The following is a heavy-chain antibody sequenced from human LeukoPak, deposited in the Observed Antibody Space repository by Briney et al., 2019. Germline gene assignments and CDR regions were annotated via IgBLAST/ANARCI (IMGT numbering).Heavy chain of an antibody. Sequence: GGSLRLSSAASGFTFSSYSMNWVRQAPGKGLEWVSSISSSSSYIYYADSVKGRFTISRDNAKNSLYLQMNSLRAEDTAVYYCARDNELVVSPSGFDYWGQGTLVTVSP. CDR1: GFTFSSYS. CDR2: ISSSSSYI. D-gene: IGHD2-15*01. V-gene: IGHV3-21*01. CDR3: ARDNELVVSPSGFDY. J-gene: IGHJ4*02.